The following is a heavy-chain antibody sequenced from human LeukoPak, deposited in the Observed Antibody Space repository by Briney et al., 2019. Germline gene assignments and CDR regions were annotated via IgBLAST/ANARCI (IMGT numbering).Heavy chain of an antibody. J-gene: IGHJ6*03. CDR3: ARAMTTVILYYYYYMDV. CDR2: IYSGGST. V-gene: IGHV3-53*01. D-gene: IGHD4-17*01. CDR1: GFTVSSNY. Sequence: GGSLRLSCAASGFTVSSNYMSWVRQAPGKGLEWVSVIYSGGSTYYADSVKGRFTISRDNSKNTLYLQMNSLRAEDTAVYYCARAMTTVILYYYYYMDVWGKGTTVTVSS.